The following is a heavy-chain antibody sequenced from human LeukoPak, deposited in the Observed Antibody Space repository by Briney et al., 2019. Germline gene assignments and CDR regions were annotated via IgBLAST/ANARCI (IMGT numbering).Heavy chain of an antibody. CDR3: ARGSGAGRGRFAFDI. J-gene: IGHJ3*02. V-gene: IGHV3-33*01. CDR1: GFTFSSYG. D-gene: IGHD3-10*01. Sequence: GGSLRLSCAASGFTFSSYGMHWVRQAPGKGLEWVAVIWYDGSNKYYAGSVKGRFTISRDTSKNTLYLQMNSLRAEDTAVYYCARGSGAGRGRFAFDIWGQGTMVTVSS. CDR2: IWYDGSNK.